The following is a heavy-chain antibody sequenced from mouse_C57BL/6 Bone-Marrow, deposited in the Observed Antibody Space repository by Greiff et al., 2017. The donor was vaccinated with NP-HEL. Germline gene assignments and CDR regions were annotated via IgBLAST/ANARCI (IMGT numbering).Heavy chain of an antibody. J-gene: IGHJ3*01. CDR3: TTDGYYVAY. CDR1: GFNIQDDY. V-gene: IGHV14-4*01. Sequence: EVQLQQSGAELVRPGASVKLSCTASGFNIQDDYMHWVKQRPEQGLEWIGWIDPENGDTEYASKFQGKATITADTSSNTTYLQLSSLTSEDTAVYYCTTDGYYVAYWGQGTLVTVSA. D-gene: IGHD2-3*01. CDR2: IDPENGDT.